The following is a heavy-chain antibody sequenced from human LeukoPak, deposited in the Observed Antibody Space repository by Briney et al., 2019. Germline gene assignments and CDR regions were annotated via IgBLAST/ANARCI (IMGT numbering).Heavy chain of an antibody. V-gene: IGHV4-59*12. Sequence: SETLSLTCTVSGGSISSYYWSWIRQPPGKGLEWIGYIYYSGSTNYNPSLKSRVTISVDTSKNQFSLKLSSVTAADTAVYYCARDGGDPDVFDPWGQGTLVTVSS. D-gene: IGHD2-21*02. CDR3: ARDGGDPDVFDP. J-gene: IGHJ5*02. CDR2: IYYSGST. CDR1: GGSISSYY.